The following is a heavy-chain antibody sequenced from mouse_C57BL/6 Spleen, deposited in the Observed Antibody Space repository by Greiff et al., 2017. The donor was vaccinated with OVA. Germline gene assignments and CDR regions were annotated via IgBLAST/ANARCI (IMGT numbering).Heavy chain of an antibody. D-gene: IGHD1-1*01. CDR1: GYTFTSYT. J-gene: IGHJ2*01. CDR3: AREDYYGSSPYFDY. Sequence: VQLQQSGAELARPGASVKMSCKASGYTFTSYTMHWVKQRPGQGLEWIGYINPSSGYTKYNQTFKDKATLTADKSSSTAYMQLSSLTSEDSAVYYCAREDYYGSSPYFDYWGQGTTLTVSS. CDR2: INPSSGYT. V-gene: IGHV1-4*01.